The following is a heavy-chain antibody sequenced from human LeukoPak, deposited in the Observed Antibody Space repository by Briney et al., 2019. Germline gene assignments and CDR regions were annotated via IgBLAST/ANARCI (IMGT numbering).Heavy chain of an antibody. J-gene: IGHJ4*02. V-gene: IGHV1-3*04. CDR3: AGDRGQAATGELGY. CDR1: GYTFTNYA. CDR2: INTGNGNT. Sequence: ASVKVSCKASGYTFTNYAIYWVRQAPGQRLEWMGWINTGNGNTKYSQRFQGRVTITRDTFASTANMELSSLRSEDTAVYYCAGDRGQAATGELGYWGQGTLVTVSS. D-gene: IGHD6-13*01.